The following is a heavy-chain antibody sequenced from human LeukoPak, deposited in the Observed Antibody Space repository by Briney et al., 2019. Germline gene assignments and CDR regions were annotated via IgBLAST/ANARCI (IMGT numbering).Heavy chain of an antibody. Sequence: ASVKVSCKASGYTFTSYYMHWVRQAPGQGLEWMGLNNPSGCSTSFAQKFQGRVTMTRGSSTSTVYMELSRLRSEDTAVYYCAREFNQPSNYYYYGMDVWGQGTTVTVSS. D-gene: IGHD1-14*01. CDR2: NNPSGCST. CDR3: AREFNQPSNYYYYGMDV. V-gene: IGHV1-46*01. J-gene: IGHJ6*02. CDR1: GYTFTSYY.